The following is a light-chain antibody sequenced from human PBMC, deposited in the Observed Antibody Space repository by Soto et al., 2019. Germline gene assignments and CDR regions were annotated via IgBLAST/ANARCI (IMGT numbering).Light chain of an antibody. CDR1: ESVSSSY. Sequence: IALTQSPGTLALSPGERSTLSCWASESVSSSYLAWYQQKPGQAPRVLIYGASSRATGIPDRFSGSGSGTDFTLTISRVEPEDFAVYYCQQYGRTPLTFGGGTKVDIK. J-gene: IGKJ4*01. CDR2: GAS. V-gene: IGKV3-20*01. CDR3: QQYGRTPLT.